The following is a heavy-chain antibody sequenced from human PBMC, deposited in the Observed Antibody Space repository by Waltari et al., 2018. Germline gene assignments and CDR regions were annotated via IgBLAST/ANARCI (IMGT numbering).Heavy chain of an antibody. J-gene: IGHJ3*02. CDR3: AKDIAAAPDAFDI. Sequence: EVQLVESGGGLVQPGMFLRLSCAASGFTFDDYAMHWVRQAPGKGLEWVSGISWNSGSIGYADSVKGRFTISRDNAKNSLYLQMNSLRAEDMALYYCAKDIAAAPDAFDIWGQGTMVTVSS. CDR2: ISWNSGSI. CDR1: GFTFDDYA. D-gene: IGHD6-13*01. V-gene: IGHV3-9*03.